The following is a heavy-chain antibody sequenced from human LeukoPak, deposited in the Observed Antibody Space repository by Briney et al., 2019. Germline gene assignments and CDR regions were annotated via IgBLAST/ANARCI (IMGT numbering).Heavy chain of an antibody. V-gene: IGHV4-34*01. J-gene: IGHJ3*02. CDR2: INHSGST. CDR3: ARRVRVRGDSPHSI. D-gene: IGHD3-10*01. Sequence: PSETLSLTCAVYGGSFSGYSWSWVRQPPGKGLEWIGEINHSGSTNYNPSLKSRVTISVDPSKNQFSLKLSSVTAADTAVYYCARRVRVRGDSPHSIWGQGTMVTVSS. CDR1: GGSFSGYS.